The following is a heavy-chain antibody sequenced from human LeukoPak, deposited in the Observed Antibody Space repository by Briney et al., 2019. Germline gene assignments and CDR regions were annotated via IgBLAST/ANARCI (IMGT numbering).Heavy chain of an antibody. CDR3: AKGSQARTTVTTFDY. CDR1: GYTLTELS. Sequence: ASVKVSCKVSGYTLTELSMHWVRQAPGKGLEWMGGFDPEDGETIYAQKFQGRVTMTEDASTDTAYMELSSLRSEDTAVYYCAKGSQARTTVTTFDYWGQGTLVTVSS. V-gene: IGHV1-24*01. CDR2: FDPEDGET. D-gene: IGHD4-17*01. J-gene: IGHJ4*02.